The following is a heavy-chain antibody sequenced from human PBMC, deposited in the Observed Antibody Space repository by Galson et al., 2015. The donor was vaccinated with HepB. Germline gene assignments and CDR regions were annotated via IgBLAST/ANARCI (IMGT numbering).Heavy chain of an antibody. V-gene: IGHV1-18*01. CDR3: ARDEGTYDYVWGSYRALPGY. D-gene: IGHD3-16*02. Sequence: SVKVSCKASGYTFTSYGISWVRQAPGQGLEWMGWISAYNDNTNYAQKLQGRVTMTTDTSTSTAYMELRSLRSDDTAVYYCARDEGTYDYVWGSYRALPGYWGQGTLVTVSS. CDR1: GYTFTSYG. J-gene: IGHJ4*02. CDR2: ISAYNDNT.